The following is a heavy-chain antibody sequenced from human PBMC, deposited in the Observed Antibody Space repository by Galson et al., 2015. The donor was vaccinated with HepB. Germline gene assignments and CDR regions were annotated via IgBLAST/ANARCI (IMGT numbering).Heavy chain of an antibody. CDR3: ARLMHCTNGVCYGSWYFDL. D-gene: IGHD2-8*01. CDR2: IYPGDSDT. V-gene: IGHV5-51*03. Sequence: QSGAEVKKPGESLKISCKGSGYSFTSYWIGWVRQMPGKGLEWMGIIYPGDSDTRYSPSFQGQVTISADKSISTAYLQWSSLKASDTAMYYCARLMHCTNGVCYGSWYFDLWGRGTLVTVSS. CDR1: GYSFTSYW. J-gene: IGHJ2*01.